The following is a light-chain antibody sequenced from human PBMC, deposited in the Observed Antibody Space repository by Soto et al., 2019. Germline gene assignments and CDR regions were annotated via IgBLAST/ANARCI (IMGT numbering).Light chain of an antibody. CDR1: QTVPGDY. J-gene: IGKJ1*01. Sequence: EIVLTQSPDTLSLSPGERATLSCRASQTVPGDYLAWLQHKPGQAPRLLIYGASSRATGIPDRFSGSGSETDFTLTIARLEPEDFAVYYCHQYTSPPWTLGQGTKVETK. CDR3: HQYTSPPWT. V-gene: IGKV3-20*01. CDR2: GAS.